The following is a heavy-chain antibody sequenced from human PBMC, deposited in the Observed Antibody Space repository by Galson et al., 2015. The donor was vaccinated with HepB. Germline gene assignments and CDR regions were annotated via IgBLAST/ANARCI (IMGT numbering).Heavy chain of an antibody. V-gene: IGHV3-23*01. D-gene: IGHD3-10*01. CDR3: AKDRLLWFGELLYYFDY. CDR2: ISGSGGST. J-gene: IGHJ4*02. CDR1: GFTFSSYS. Sequence: SLRLSCAASGFTFSSYSMNWVRQAPGKGLEWVSAISGSGGSTYYADSVKGRFTISRDNSKNTLYLQMNSLRAEDTAVYYCAKDRLLWFGELLYYFDYWGQGTLATVSS.